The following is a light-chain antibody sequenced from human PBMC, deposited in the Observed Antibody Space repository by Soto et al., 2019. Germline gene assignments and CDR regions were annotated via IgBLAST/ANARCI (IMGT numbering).Light chain of an antibody. CDR1: SSNIGSNT. CDR3: VVGDDSLNKVV. V-gene: IGLV1-44*01. J-gene: IGLJ2*01. Sequence: QLVLTQPPSASGTPGQSVTISCSGSSSNIGSNTVNWHRQLPGTAPKLLIYDNNQRPSGFPDRFSGSRSGTSASLAISGLQSEDEADYYCVVGDDSLNKVVFGGGTQLTVL. CDR2: DNN.